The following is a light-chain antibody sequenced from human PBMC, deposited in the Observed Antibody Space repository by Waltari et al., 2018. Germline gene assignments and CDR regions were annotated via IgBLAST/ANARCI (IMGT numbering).Light chain of an antibody. V-gene: IGKV1-9*01. CDR2: AAS. CDR1: QGISSY. Sequence: IQLTQSPSSLSASVGDRVTITCRASQGISSYLAWYQQKPGKAPKLLIYAASTLKSGVPSRFSGSGSGTDFTLTISSLQPEDFATYYCQQLNSYPRITFGPGTKVDIK. CDR3: QQLNSYPRIT. J-gene: IGKJ3*01.